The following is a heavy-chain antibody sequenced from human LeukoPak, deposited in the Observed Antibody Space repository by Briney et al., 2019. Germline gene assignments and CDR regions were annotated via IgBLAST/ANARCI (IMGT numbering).Heavy chain of an antibody. J-gene: IGHJ5*02. V-gene: IGHV1-2*02. CDR3: ARAPPPPNRYCSSTSCQGWFDP. D-gene: IGHD2-2*01. CDR1: GYAFTGYY. Sequence: ASVKVSCKASGYAFTGYYMHWVRQAPGQGLEWMGWINPNSGGTNYAQKFQGRVTMTRDTSISTAYMELSRLRSDDTAVYYCARAPPPPNRYCSSTSCQGWFDPWGQGTLVTVSS. CDR2: INPNSGGT.